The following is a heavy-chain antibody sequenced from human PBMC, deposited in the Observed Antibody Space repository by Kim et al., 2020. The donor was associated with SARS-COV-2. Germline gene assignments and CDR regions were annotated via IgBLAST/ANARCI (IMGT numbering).Heavy chain of an antibody. CDR1: GGTFSAFG. J-gene: IGHJ4*02. CDR3: ASFSGRPDYFDW. Sequence: SVKVSCKASGGTFSAFGISWVRQAPGQGLEWMGRIIPIVDVANYAQKFQGRITITADKSTATAYMELRSLRSEDTAVYYCASFSGRPDYFDWLGQGTLV. D-gene: IGHD2-15*01. V-gene: IGHV1-69*04. CDR2: IIPIVDVA.